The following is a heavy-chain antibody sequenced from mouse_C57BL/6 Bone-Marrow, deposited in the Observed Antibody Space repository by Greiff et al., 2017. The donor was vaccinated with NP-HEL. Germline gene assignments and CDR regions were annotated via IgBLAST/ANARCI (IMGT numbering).Heavy chain of an antibody. CDR3: ASNWAVGRGY. V-gene: IGHV1-61*01. Sequence: QVQLQQPGAELVRPGSSVKLSCKASGYTFTSYWMDWVKQRPGQGLEWIGNIYPSDSETHYNQKFKDKATLTVDKSSSTAYMQLSSLTSEDSAVYYSASNWAVGRGYWGQGTTLTVSS. D-gene: IGHD4-1*01. CDR2: IYPSDSET. CDR1: GYTFTSYW. J-gene: IGHJ2*01.